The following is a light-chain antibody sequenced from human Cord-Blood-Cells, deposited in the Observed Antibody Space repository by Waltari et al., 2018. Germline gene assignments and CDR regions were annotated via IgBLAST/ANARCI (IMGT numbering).Light chain of an antibody. J-gene: IGKJ4*01. Sequence: VLTQSPGTLSLSPGERATLSCRASQSVSSSYLAWYQQKPGQAPRLLIYGASSRATGIPDRFSGSGSGTDFTLTISRLEPEDFAVYYCQQYGSSPVLTFGGGTKVEIK. CDR2: GAS. V-gene: IGKV3-20*01. CDR3: QQYGSSPVLT. CDR1: QSVSSSY.